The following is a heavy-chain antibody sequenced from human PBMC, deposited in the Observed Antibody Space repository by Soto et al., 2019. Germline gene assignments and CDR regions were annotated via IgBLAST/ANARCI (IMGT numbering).Heavy chain of an antibody. CDR3: ARGYYGDYVLDY. V-gene: IGHV3-48*01. Sequence: PGGSLRLSCAASGFTFSSYSMNWVRQAPGEGLEWVSYISGSGSTIYYADSVKGRFTISRDNAKNSLYLQLNSLRAEDAAVYYCARGYYGDYVLDYWGPGTLVTVSS. CDR2: ISGSGSTI. J-gene: IGHJ4*02. D-gene: IGHD4-17*01. CDR1: GFTFSSYS.